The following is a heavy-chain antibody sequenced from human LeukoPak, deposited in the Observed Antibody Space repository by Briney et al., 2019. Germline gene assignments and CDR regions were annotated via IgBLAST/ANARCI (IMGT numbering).Heavy chain of an antibody. V-gene: IGHV4-59*08. CDR1: GGSISSYY. CDR3: ASDLLGATFNY. CDR2: IYYSGST. J-gene: IGHJ4*02. Sequence: NPSETLTLTCTVSGGSISSYYWSWIRQPPGKGLEWIGYIYYSGSTNYNPSLKSRVTISVDTSTNQFSLKLSSVTAADTAVYYCASDLLGATFNYWGQGTLVTVSS. D-gene: IGHD1-26*01.